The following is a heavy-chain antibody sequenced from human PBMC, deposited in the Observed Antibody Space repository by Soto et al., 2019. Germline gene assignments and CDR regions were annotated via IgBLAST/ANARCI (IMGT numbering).Heavy chain of an antibody. Sequence: EVQLVESGGGLVQPGGSLRLSCAASGFTFSSYWRSWVRQVPGKGLEWVANIKQDGGEKYYVDSVKGRFTISKDNAKNSLYLQLNSLRAGDTAVYYCARESHAHFDYWGQGTLVTVSS. J-gene: IGHJ4*02. CDR3: ARESHAHFDY. CDR1: GFTFSSYW. V-gene: IGHV3-7*01. CDR2: IKQDGGEK.